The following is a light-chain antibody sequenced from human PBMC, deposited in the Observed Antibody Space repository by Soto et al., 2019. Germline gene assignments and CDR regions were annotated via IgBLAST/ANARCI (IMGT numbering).Light chain of an antibody. J-gene: IGKJ2*01. Sequence: EIVLTQSPGTLSLSPGERATLSCRASQSVSSSYLAWYQQKPGQAPRLLIYGASSRATGIPDRFSGSGSGTYFTLTISRLVPEDFAVYYCQQYGSSPQTFGQGTKVDIK. V-gene: IGKV3-20*01. CDR1: QSVSSSY. CDR3: QQYGSSPQT. CDR2: GAS.